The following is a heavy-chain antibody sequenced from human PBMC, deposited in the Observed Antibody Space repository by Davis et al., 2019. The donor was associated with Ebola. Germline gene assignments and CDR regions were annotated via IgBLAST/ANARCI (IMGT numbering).Heavy chain of an antibody. V-gene: IGHV3-23*01. CDR1: GFTFTSYA. CDR2: ISGSGGNT. CDR3: TTDSPTTSSYQPLLYFPDAFDI. J-gene: IGHJ3*02. D-gene: IGHD2-2*02. Sequence: GESLNISCAAPGFTFTSYAMSWVRQAPGKGLEWVSVISGSGGNTYYADSVKGRFTIPRDNSENRLYLHMNSLRAEDTAVYYCTTDSPTTSSYQPLLYFPDAFDIWGQGTMVTISS.